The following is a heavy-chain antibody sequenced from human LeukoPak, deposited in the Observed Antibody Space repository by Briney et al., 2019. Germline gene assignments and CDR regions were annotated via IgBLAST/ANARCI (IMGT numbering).Heavy chain of an antibody. V-gene: IGHV4-30-4*08. CDR1: GGSISSGDYY. CDR3: ARTQNYCGGDCYLLDY. J-gene: IGHJ4*02. CDR2: IYYSGST. Sequence: TLSLTCTVSGGSISSGDYYWSWIRQPPGKGLEWIGYIYYSGSTYYNPSLKSRVTISVDTSKNQFSLKLSSATAADTAVYYCARTQNYCGGDCYLLDYWGQGTLVTLSS. D-gene: IGHD2-21*01.